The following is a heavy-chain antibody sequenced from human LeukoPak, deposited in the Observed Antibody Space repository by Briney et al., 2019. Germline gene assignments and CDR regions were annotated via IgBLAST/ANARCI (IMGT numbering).Heavy chain of an antibody. CDR1: GYSISSGYY. Sequence: SETLSLTCTVSGYSISSGYYWGWIRQPPGKGLEWIGSIYHSGSTYYNPSLKSRVTISVDTSKNQFSLKLSSVTAADTAVYYCARDSLRARYFDYWGQGTLVTVSS. CDR3: ARDSLRARYFDY. J-gene: IGHJ4*02. V-gene: IGHV4-38-2*02. D-gene: IGHD3-16*01. CDR2: IYHSGST.